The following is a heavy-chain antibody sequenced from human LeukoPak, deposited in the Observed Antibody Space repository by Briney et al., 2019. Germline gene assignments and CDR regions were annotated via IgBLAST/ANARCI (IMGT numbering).Heavy chain of an antibody. Sequence: GGSLRLSCAASGFTFSIYGMHWVRQAPGKGLDWVAYIRYDGSNKQYADSVKGRFTISRDNSRNTLYLQMNSLRTEDTAVYYCARDDRNTWYYFDYWGQGTLVTVSS. D-gene: IGHD6-13*01. V-gene: IGHV3-30*02. CDR2: IRYDGSNK. CDR3: ARDDRNTWYYFDY. CDR1: GFTFSIYG. J-gene: IGHJ4*02.